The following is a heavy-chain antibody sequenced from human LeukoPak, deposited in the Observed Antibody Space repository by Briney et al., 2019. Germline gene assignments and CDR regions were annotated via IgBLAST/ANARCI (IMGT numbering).Heavy chain of an antibody. CDR1: GFTFNNYA. CDR3: AKDVPVVVVSAKSRDAFDI. CDR2: ISGSGGNT. D-gene: IGHD2-15*01. J-gene: IGHJ3*02. Sequence: PGGSLRLSCAASGFTFNNYAMSWVRQAPGKGLEWVSAISGSGGNTHYADSVMGRFSISRDNSKNTLYLQMNSLRVEDTAVYYCAKDVPVVVVSAKSRDAFDIWGQGTMVIVSS. V-gene: IGHV3-23*01.